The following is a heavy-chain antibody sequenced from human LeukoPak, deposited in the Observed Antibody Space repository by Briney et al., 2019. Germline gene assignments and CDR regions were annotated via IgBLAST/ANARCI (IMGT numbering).Heavy chain of an antibody. CDR3: ARGMRDWFDP. CDR1: GGSISSSSYF. Sequence: SETLSLTCTVSGGSISSSSYFWGWIRQPPGRGLEWIGSLYYSGSTYYNPSLKSRVTISVDTSKNQFSLKLSSVTAADTAVYYCARGMRDWFDPWGQGTLVTVSS. J-gene: IGHJ5*02. CDR2: LYYSGST. D-gene: IGHD3-10*01. V-gene: IGHV4-39*01.